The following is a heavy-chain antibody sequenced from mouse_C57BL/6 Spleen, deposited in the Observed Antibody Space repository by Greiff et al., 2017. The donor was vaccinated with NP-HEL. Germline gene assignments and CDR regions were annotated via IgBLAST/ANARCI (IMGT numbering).Heavy chain of an antibody. V-gene: IGHV1-72*01. J-gene: IGHJ2*01. D-gene: IGHD1-1*01. CDR1: GYTFTSYW. Sequence: QVQLKQPGAELVKPGASVKLSCKASGYTFTSYWMHWVKQRPGRGLEWIGRIDPNSGGTKYNEKFKSKATLTVDKPSSTAYMQLSSLTSEDSAVYYCARTTVVANYFDYWGQGTTLTVSS. CDR2: IDPNSGGT. CDR3: ARTTVVANYFDY.